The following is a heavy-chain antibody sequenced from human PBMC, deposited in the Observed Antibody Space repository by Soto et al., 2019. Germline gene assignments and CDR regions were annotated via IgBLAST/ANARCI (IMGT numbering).Heavy chain of an antibody. Sequence: KPSETLSLTCTVSGGSISSSSYYWGWIRQPPGKGLEWIGSIYYSGSTYYNPSLKSRVTISVDTSKNQFSLKLSSVTAADTAVYYCARRRTSYPAYGMDVWGQGTTVTVSS. V-gene: IGHV4-39*01. CDR3: ARRRTSYPAYGMDV. J-gene: IGHJ6*02. D-gene: IGHD6-6*01. CDR1: GGSISSSSYY. CDR2: IYYSGST.